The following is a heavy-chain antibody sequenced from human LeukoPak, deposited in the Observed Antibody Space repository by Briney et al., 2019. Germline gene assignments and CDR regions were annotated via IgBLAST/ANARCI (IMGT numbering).Heavy chain of an antibody. CDR1: GGSFTEYH. Sequence: SETLSLTCAVYGGSFTEYHWSWIRQPPGKSLEWIGEINYTGRTHYNPSLTSRVTISIDMSERQFSLRLTSVTAADTAVYYCARERRVEVSARQTVAFDMWAQGTMVIVSS. J-gene: IGHJ3*02. V-gene: IGHV4-34*01. CDR2: INYTGRT. CDR3: ARERRVEVSARQTVAFDM. D-gene: IGHD5/OR15-5a*01.